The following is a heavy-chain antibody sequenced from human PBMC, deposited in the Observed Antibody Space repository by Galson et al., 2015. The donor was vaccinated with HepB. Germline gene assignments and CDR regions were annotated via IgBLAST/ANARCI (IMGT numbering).Heavy chain of an antibody. D-gene: IGHD3-22*01. CDR1: RFTFSSYD. J-gene: IGHJ3*02. CDR2: IGTAGDP. Sequence: SLRLSCAASRFTFSSYDMHWVRQATGEGLEWVSAIGTAGDPYYPGSVKGRFTISRENAKNSLYLQMNSLRAGDTAVYYCARSYDGDAFDIWGQGTMVTVSS. CDR3: ARSYDGDAFDI. V-gene: IGHV3-13*05.